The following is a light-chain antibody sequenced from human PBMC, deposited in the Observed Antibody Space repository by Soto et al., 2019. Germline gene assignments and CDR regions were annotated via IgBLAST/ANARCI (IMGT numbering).Light chain of an antibody. J-gene: IGKJ1*01. CDR1: QSVSID. Sequence: EIVVLQSPGTLSVSPGERATLSCRASQSVSIDLAWYQQTPGQAPRLLIYGASTRATGSPVRFSCSASGTEFTLTISILRSGDFSVYYSQQDKKRPLMFGQGTKVDIK. V-gene: IGKV3-15*01. CDR2: GAS. CDR3: QQDKKRPLM.